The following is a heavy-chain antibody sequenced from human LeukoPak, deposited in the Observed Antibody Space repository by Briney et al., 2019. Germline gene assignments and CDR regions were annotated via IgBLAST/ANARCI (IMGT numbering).Heavy chain of an antibody. J-gene: IGHJ4*02. Sequence: GGSLRLSCAASGFIFSNYVMSWVRQAPGKGLEWVSGISGSGGRTFYADSVKGRFAISRDNSQSTLFLQLNSLRVEDTAVYYCAKGHGSGWYGYFDYWGQGTLVTVSS. CDR1: GFIFSNYV. CDR2: ISGSGGRT. V-gene: IGHV3-23*01. D-gene: IGHD6-19*01. CDR3: AKGHGSGWYGYFDY.